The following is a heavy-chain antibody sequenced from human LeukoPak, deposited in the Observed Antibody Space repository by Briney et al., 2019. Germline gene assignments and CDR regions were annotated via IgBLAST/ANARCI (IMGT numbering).Heavy chain of an antibody. CDR1: GGTFSSYA. CDR3: QGEYYDSSGYLNNWFDP. J-gene: IGHJ5*02. Sequence: SVKVSCKASGGTFSSYAISWVRQAPGQGLEWMGRIIPIFGIANYAQKFQGRVTITADKSTSTAYMELSSLRSEDTAVYYCQGEYYDSSGYLNNWFDPWGQGTLVTVSS. D-gene: IGHD3-22*01. V-gene: IGHV1-69*04. CDR2: IIPIFGIA.